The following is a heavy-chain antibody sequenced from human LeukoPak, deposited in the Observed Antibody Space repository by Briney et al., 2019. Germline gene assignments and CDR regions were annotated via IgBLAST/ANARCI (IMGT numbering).Heavy chain of an antibody. J-gene: IGHJ4*02. CDR3: ARGRSTGYPYYFEY. V-gene: IGHV1-8*03. Sequence: AASVKVSCKASGYTLTSYDINWVRQATGRGLEWMGWMNPNSGSTGYAQKFQGRVTITRNTSISTAYMELSGLRSEDTAVYYCARGRSTGYPYYFEYWGQGTLVTVSS. CDR2: MNPNSGST. CDR1: GYTLTSYD. D-gene: IGHD5-12*01.